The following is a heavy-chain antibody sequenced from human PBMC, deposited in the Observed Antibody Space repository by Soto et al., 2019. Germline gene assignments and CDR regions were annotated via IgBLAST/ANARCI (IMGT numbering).Heavy chain of an antibody. CDR2: IYNSGSN. Sequence: QVQLQESGPGLVKPSETLSLTCTVSGGSISSYYWSWIRQPAGKGLEWIGRIYNSGSNKYDPSLKSRDTMSVDTSKNQFSLKLCSVTAADTAVYYCAREDKVVLARGAFDPWGQGTLVTVSS. CDR1: GGSISSYY. CDR3: AREDKVVLARGAFDP. V-gene: IGHV4-4*07. J-gene: IGHJ5*02. D-gene: IGHD5-12*01.